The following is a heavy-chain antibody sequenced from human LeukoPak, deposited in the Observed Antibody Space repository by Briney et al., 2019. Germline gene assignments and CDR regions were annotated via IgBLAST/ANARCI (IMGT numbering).Heavy chain of an antibody. CDR1: GFTFSSYA. V-gene: IGHV3-23*01. CDR2: ISGSGGST. CDR3: AKVLISEKYFDY. D-gene: IGHD1-14*01. J-gene: IGHJ4*02. Sequence: GGSLRLSCAASGFTFSSYAMSWVRQAPGRGLEWVSAISGSGGSTYYADSVKGRFTISRDNSKNTLYLQMNSLRAEDTAVYYCAKVLISEKYFDYWGQGTLVTVSS.